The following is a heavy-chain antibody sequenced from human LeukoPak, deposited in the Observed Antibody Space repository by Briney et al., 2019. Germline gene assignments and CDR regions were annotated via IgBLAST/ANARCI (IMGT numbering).Heavy chain of an antibody. J-gene: IGHJ4*02. CDR1: GGSISSGSYY. CDR3: ASLVDIVVVPAAIGPNYFDY. V-gene: IGHV4-30-2*01. D-gene: IGHD2-2*01. CDR2: IYHSGST. Sequence: SETLSLTCTVSGGSISSGSYYWSWIRQPPGKGLEWIGYIYHSGSTYYNPSLKSRVTISVDRSKNQFSLKLSSVTAADTAVYYCASLVDIVVVPAAIGPNYFDYWGQGTLVTVSS.